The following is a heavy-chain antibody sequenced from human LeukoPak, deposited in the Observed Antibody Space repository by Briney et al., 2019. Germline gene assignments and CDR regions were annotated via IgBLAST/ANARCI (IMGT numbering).Heavy chain of an antibody. V-gene: IGHV5-51*01. CDR3: ARQGGALYSSSWYGGFDP. Sequence: GESLKISCKASGYNFTNYWIGWVRQMPGKGLEWMGIIYPGDSDTRYSPSFQGQVTISADKSISTAYLQWSSLKASDTAMYYCARQGGALYSSSWYGGFDPWGQGTLVTVSS. CDR1: GYNFTNYW. CDR2: IYPGDSDT. J-gene: IGHJ5*02. D-gene: IGHD6-13*01.